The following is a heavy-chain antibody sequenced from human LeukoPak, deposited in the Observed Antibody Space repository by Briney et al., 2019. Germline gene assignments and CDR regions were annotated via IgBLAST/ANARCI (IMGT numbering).Heavy chain of an antibody. CDR1: GGSISSSSYY. CDR3: ARVGTGYSSSWYERYYYYMDV. CDR2: IHYSGST. V-gene: IGHV4-39*07. D-gene: IGHD6-13*01. Sequence: SETLSLTCTVSGGSISSSSYYWGWIRQPPGKGLEWIGSIHYSGSTYYNPSLKSRVTISVDTSKNQFSLKLSSVTAADTAVYYCARVGTGYSSSWYERYYYYMDVWGKGTTVTVSS. J-gene: IGHJ6*03.